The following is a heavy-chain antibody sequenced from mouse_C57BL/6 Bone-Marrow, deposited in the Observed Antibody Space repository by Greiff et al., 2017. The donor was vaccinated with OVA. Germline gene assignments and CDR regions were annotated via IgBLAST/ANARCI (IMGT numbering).Heavy chain of an antibody. Sequence: VQLQESGAELVRPGTSVKVSCKASGYAFTNYLIEWVKQRPGQGLEWVGVINPGSGGTNYNGKFKGKAKLTADKSSSTAYMQLSSLTSEDSAVYFYARAGSGYYYWGQGTTLTVSS. CDR1: GYAFTNYL. V-gene: IGHV1-54*01. J-gene: IGHJ2*01. CDR3: ARAGSGYYY. CDR2: INPGSGGT. D-gene: IGHD3-2*02.